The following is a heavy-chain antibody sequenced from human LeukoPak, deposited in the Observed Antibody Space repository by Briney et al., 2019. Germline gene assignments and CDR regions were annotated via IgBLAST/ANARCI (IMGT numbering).Heavy chain of an antibody. D-gene: IGHD3-10*01. CDR1: GYTFTGYF. CDR2: INPSGGST. CDR3: ASAASWFSNWFDP. J-gene: IGHJ5*02. Sequence: ASVKVSCTASGYTFTGYFMHWVRQAPGQGLEWMGIINPSGGSTSYAQKFQGRVTMTRDTSTSTVYMELSSLRSEDTAVYYCASAASWFSNWFDPWGQGTLVTVSS. V-gene: IGHV1-46*01.